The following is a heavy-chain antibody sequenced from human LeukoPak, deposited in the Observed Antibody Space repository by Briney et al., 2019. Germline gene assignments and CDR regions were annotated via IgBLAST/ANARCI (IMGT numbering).Heavy chain of an antibody. CDR2: INPSGGST. CDR1: GYTFTSYY. D-gene: IGHD2-2*01. J-gene: IGHJ4*02. V-gene: IGHV1-46*01. Sequence: ASVKVSCKASGYTFTSYYMHWVRQAPGQGLEWMGIINPSGGSTSYAQRFQGRVTMTRDTSTSTVYMELSSLRSEDTAVYYCARDVGDIVVVPAVPGNYWGQGTLVTVSS. CDR3: ARDVGDIVVVPAVPGNY.